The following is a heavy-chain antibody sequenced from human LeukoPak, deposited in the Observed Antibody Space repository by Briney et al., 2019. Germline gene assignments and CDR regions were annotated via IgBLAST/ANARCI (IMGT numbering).Heavy chain of an antibody. D-gene: IGHD5-12*01. Sequence: ASVKVSCKASGGTFSSYAISWVRQAPGQGLEWMGGIIPIFGTANYAQKFQGRVMITTDESTSTAYMELSSLRSEDTAVYYCARARDPGYSGYDEFDYWGQGTLVTVSS. CDR1: GGTFSSYA. V-gene: IGHV1-69*05. CDR3: ARARDPGYSGYDEFDY. CDR2: IIPIFGTA. J-gene: IGHJ4*02.